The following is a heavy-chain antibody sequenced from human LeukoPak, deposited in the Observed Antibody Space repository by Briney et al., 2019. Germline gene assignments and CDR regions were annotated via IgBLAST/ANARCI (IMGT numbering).Heavy chain of an antibody. J-gene: IGHJ5*02. CDR2: SSAYNGNT. CDR3: ARNFQPVTWFDP. D-gene: IGHD2/OR15-2a*01. Sequence: GASVKVSCKASGYTFTSYGISWVRQAPGQGLEWMGWSSAYNGNTNYAQKLRGRVTMTTDTSTSTAYMELRSLRSDDTAVYYCARNFQPVTWFDPWGQGTLVTVSS. CDR1: GYTFTSYG. V-gene: IGHV1-18*04.